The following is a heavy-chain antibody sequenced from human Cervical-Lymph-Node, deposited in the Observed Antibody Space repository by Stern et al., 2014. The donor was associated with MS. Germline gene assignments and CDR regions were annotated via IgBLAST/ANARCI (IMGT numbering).Heavy chain of an antibody. V-gene: IGHV3-21*01. J-gene: IGHJ4*02. CDR2: ISSTTTSI. Sequence: EVQLVESGGGLVKPGGSLRLSCAASGFTFSSYTMTWVRQAPGKGLEWVSYISSTTTSIYYAHSVQGRFTISRNDTKNSLYLQMNGLRAEDTAVYYCTRDLEYSSSLPFDFWGQGTLVTVSS. CDR3: TRDLEYSSSLPFDF. D-gene: IGHD6-6*01. CDR1: GFTFSSYT.